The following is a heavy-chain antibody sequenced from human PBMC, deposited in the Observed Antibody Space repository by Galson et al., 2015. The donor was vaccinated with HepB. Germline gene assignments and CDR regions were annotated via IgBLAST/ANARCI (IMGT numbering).Heavy chain of an antibody. CDR1: GFSFNTYG. V-gene: IGHV3-33*01. CDR3: ARIACTGGSCRSYYYYGMDV. D-gene: IGHD2-15*01. J-gene: IGHJ6*02. Sequence: SLRLSCAASGFSFNTYGMNWVRQAPGKGLEWVAVIWYDGSDKYYVDSVKGRFTISRDNSKNTMYLQMNSLRGEDTAVYYCARIACTGGSCRSYYYYGMDVWGQGTTVTVSS. CDR2: IWYDGSDK.